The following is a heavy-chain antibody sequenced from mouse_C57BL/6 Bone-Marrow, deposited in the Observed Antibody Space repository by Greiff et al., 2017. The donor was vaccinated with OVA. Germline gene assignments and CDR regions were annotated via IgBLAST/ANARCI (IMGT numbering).Heavy chain of an antibody. CDR1: GYTFTNYW. Sequence: VKLMESGAELVRPGTSVKMSCKASGYTFTNYWIGWAKQRPGHGLEWIGDIYPGGGYTNYNEKFKGKATLTADKSSSTAYMQFSSLTSEDSAIDYCARSFDGYYLGFAYWGQGTLVTVSA. CDR2: IYPGGGYT. V-gene: IGHV1-63*01. J-gene: IGHJ3*01. D-gene: IGHD2-3*01. CDR3: ARSFDGYYLGFAY.